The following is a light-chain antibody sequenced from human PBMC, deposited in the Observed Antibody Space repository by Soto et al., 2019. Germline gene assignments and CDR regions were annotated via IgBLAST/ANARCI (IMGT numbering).Light chain of an antibody. CDR1: KLGDKY. J-gene: IGLJ2*01. CDR2: QDS. CDR3: QAWDSSTVV. V-gene: IGLV3-1*01. Sequence: SYELTQPPSVSVSPGQTASITCSGDKLGDKYACWYQQKPGQSPVLVIYQDSKRPSGIPERFSGSNSGNTATLPISGTQAMDEADYYCQAWDSSTVVFAGGTKLTVL.